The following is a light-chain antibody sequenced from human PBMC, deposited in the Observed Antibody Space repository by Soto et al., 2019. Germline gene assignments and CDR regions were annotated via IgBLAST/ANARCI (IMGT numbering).Light chain of an antibody. J-gene: IGLJ2*01. CDR1: SSDVGGYNY. V-gene: IGLV2-14*01. CDR2: DVS. Sequence: QSALTQPASVSGSPGQSITISCTGTSSDVGGYNYVSWYQQHPGKATKLMIYDVSNRPSGVSNRFSGSKSGNTASLTISGLQAEDEADYYCSSYTSSSPLYVVSGGGTKVTVL. CDR3: SSYTSSSPLYVV.